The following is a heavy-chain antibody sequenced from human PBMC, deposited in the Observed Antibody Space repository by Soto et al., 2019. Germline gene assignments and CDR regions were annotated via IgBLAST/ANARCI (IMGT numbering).Heavy chain of an antibody. V-gene: IGHV3-74*01. Sequence: PGGSLRLSCAASGFTFSSYWMHWVRQAPGKGLVWVSRINSDGSSTSYADSVKGRFTISRDNAKNTLYLQMNSLRAEDTAVYYCASPIRVAGPFDYWGQGTLVTVSS. CDR2: INSDGSST. D-gene: IGHD6-19*01. J-gene: IGHJ4*02. CDR1: GFTFSSYW. CDR3: ASPIRVAGPFDY.